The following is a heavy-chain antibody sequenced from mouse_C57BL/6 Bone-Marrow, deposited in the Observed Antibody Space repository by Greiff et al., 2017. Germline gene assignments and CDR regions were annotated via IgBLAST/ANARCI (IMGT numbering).Heavy chain of an antibody. J-gene: IGHJ4*01. CDR2: IHPNSGST. D-gene: IGHD2-1*01. CDR1: GYTFTSYW. CDR3: ARSGGNYHYYAMDY. V-gene: IGHV1-64*01. Sequence: QVQLQQPGAELVKPGASVKLSCKASGYTFTSYWMHWVKQRPGQGLEWIGMIHPNSGSTNYNEKFKSKATLTVDKSSSTAYMQLSSLTSEDSAVYYCARSGGNYHYYAMDYWGQGTSVTVSS.